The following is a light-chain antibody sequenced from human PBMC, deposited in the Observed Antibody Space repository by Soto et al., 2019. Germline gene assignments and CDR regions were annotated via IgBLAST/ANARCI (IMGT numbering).Light chain of an antibody. J-gene: IGLJ1*01. CDR3: ISYTSGSTLYV. CDR1: SSDVGAYNY. V-gene: IGLV2-14*01. Sequence: QSVLTQPASVSGSPGQSITISCTGTSSDVGAYNYVSWYQQHPGKAPKLMIYEVSSRPSGISNRFSGSKSGNTASLTISGLQAEDEADYYCISYTSGSTLYVFGTGTKVTVL. CDR2: EVS.